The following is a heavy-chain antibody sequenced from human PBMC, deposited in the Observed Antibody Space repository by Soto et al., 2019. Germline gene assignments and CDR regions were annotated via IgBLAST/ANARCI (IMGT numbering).Heavy chain of an antibody. V-gene: IGHV4-34*02. CDR2: INHSGGT. CDR3: ARLRWEQPWVFDY. CDR1: GGSFSGYY. J-gene: IGHJ4*02. D-gene: IGHD1-26*01. Sequence: QVQLQQWGAGLLKPSETLSLTCAVYGGSFSGYYWSWIRQPPVKGLEWIGEINHSGGTNYNPSLKSRVTISVDTAKNQFSLKRSSVTAADTAVFYCARLRWEQPWVFDYWGQGTLVTVSS.